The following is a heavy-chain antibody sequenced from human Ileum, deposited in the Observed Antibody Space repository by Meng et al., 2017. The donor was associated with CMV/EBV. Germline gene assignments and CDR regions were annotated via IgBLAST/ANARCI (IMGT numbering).Heavy chain of an antibody. CDR1: GDSISSDNYH. V-gene: IGHV4-61*02. CDR3: AIYYGGVGGRGY. D-gene: IGHD2-21*01. J-gene: IGHJ4*02. Sequence: QLKRQESGPGLVKPLETLSLTCSVSGDSISSDNYHWSWIRQPAGKGLEWIGQRHKNGNDNYNASLKSRVTISIDTSKNQFSLTLTSVTAADTAVYYCAIYYGGVGGRGYWAQGTLVTVSS. CDR2: RHKNGND.